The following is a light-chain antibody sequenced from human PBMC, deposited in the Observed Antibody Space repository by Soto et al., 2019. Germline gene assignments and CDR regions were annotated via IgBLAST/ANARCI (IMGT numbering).Light chain of an antibody. Sequence: EIVLTQSPGTLSLSPGEIATLSCRASQSVSSSYLAWYQQKPGQAPRLLIYGASSRATGIPDRFSGSGSGTDFTLTISRLEPEDFAVYYCQQYRGSPAWTFGQGTKVEIK. V-gene: IGKV3-20*01. J-gene: IGKJ1*01. CDR2: GAS. CDR1: QSVSSSY. CDR3: QQYRGSPAWT.